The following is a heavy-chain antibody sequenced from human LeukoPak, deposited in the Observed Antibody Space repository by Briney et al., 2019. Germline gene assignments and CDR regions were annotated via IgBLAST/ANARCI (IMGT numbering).Heavy chain of an antibody. CDR3: ASIALPTYYYDSSGYPL. CDR2: ISSSGSTI. CDR1: GFTFSDYY. D-gene: IGHD3-22*01. Sequence: GGSLRLSCAASGFTFSDYYMSWIRQAPGKGLEWVSYISSSGSTIYYADSVKGRFTISRDNAKNSLYLQMNSLRAEDTAVYYCASIALPTYYYDSSGYPLWGQGTLVTVSS. J-gene: IGHJ4*02. V-gene: IGHV3-11*04.